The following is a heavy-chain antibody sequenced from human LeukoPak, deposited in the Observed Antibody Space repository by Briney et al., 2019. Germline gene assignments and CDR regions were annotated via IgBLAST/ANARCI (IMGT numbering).Heavy chain of an antibody. Sequence: GESLKISCKGSGYNFTNYWIGWVRQMPGKGLEWIGIIYPGDSDTRYSPSFQGQVTISADKSISTAYLQWRSLKASDTTMYYCARRYCRGGYCYASAFDVWGQGTMVTVSS. CDR2: IYPGDSDT. CDR1: GYNFTNYW. CDR3: ARRYCRGGYCYASAFDV. D-gene: IGHD2-21*01. V-gene: IGHV5-51*01. J-gene: IGHJ3*01.